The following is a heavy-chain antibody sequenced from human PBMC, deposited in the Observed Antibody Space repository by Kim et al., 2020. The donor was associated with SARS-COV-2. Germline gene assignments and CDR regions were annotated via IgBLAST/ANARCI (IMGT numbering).Heavy chain of an antibody. V-gene: IGHV3-30*18. Sequence: GGSLRLSCAASGFTFSSYGMHWVRQAPGKGLEWVAVISYDGSNKYYADSVKGRFTISRDNSKNTLYLQMNSLRAEDTAVYYCAKETVYYGSGRNYYYYGMDVWGQGTTVTVSS. CDR3: AKETVYYGSGRNYYYYGMDV. D-gene: IGHD3-10*01. CDR2: ISYDGSNK. CDR1: GFTFSSYG. J-gene: IGHJ6*02.